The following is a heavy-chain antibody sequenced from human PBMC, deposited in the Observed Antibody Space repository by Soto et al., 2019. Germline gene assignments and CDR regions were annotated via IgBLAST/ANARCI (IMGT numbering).Heavy chain of an antibody. J-gene: IGHJ4*02. D-gene: IGHD1-26*01. CDR1: GGSLSGYY. Sequence: QVQLQQWGAGLLKPSETLSLTCAVYGGSLSGYYWSWIRQPPGKGLEWIGEISHSGSTNYNPTLKSRGTIAIDMSKNQMAPKVSPVTAADRSVYGGARGERRHVIDRKHEPEPGGQGT. CDR3: ARGERRHVIDRKHEPEP. CDR2: ISHSGST. V-gene: IGHV4-34*01.